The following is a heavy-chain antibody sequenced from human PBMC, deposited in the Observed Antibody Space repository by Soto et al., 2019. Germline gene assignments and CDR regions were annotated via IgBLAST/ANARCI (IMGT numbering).Heavy chain of an antibody. Sequence: QVQLQKSGPGLVKPSQTLSLTCTVSGGSISSGGYYWSWIRQHPGKGLEWIGYIYYSGSTYYNPSLKSRVTISVDTSKNQFSLKLSSVTAADTAVYYCAREARTGYYGSGTMDVWGQGTTVTVSS. CDR1: GGSISSGGYY. D-gene: IGHD3-10*01. CDR3: AREARTGYYGSGTMDV. J-gene: IGHJ6*02. V-gene: IGHV4-31*03. CDR2: IYYSGST.